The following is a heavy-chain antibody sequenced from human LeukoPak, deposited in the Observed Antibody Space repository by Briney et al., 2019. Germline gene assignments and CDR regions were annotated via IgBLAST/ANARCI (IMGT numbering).Heavy chain of an antibody. V-gene: IGHV3-48*02. J-gene: IGHJ4*02. CDR1: GFTFSSYS. CDR3: ARADRDGNKRFLD. D-gene: IGHD5-24*01. Sequence: QSGGSLRLSCAASGFTFSSYSAIWARQAPGKGLEWVSYVSSSGTTTYYADSVKGRFTISRDNGKNLVSLQMNSLRDEDTAVYYCARADRDGNKRFLDWGQGTLVTVSS. CDR2: VSSSGTTT.